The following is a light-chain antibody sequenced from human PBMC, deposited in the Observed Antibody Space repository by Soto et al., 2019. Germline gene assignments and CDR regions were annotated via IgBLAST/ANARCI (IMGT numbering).Light chain of an antibody. V-gene: IGLV1-40*01. Sequence: QSVLTQPPSVSGAPGQTVTISCTGTSSNIGGDYDVHWYQQLPGTAPKLLIFDNNKRPSGVPDRFSGSKSGTSASLAITGLQAEDEGDYYCQSYDSSRREVFGGGTKLTVL. CDR1: SSNIGGDYD. CDR2: DNN. CDR3: QSYDSSRREV. J-gene: IGLJ2*01.